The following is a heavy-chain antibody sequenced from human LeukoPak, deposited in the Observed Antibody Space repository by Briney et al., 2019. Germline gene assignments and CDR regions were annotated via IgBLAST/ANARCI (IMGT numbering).Heavy chain of an antibody. Sequence: SETLSLTCTFSGGSISSYYWSRIRQPAGKGLEWIGRIYTSGSTNYNPSLKSRVTMSVDTSKNQFSLKLSSVTAADTAVYYCATSSGSYSYYYYYMDVWGKGTTVTVS. CDR1: GGSISSYY. V-gene: IGHV4-4*07. CDR2: IYTSGST. CDR3: ATSSGSYSYYYYYMDV. D-gene: IGHD3-10*01. J-gene: IGHJ6*03.